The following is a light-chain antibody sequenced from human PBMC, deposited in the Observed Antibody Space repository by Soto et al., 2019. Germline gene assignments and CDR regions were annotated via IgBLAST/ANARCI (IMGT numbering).Light chain of an antibody. CDR2: AAS. Sequence: DIQMTQSPSSLSASVGDRVTISCRASQSISTYLHWYQQKPGKAPNLLIYAASTLQSGVPSSFSGSGSGTDFTLTISSLQPEDFATYYCLQDYNYPLTFGGGTKVDIK. CDR3: LQDYNYPLT. CDR1: QSISTY. J-gene: IGKJ4*01. V-gene: IGKV1-39*01.